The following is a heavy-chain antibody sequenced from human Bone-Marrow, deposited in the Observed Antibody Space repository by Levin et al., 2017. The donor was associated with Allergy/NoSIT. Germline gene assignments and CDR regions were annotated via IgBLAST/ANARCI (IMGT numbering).Heavy chain of an antibody. Sequence: SETLSLTCSVSGDFISNHYWNWIRQPAGKGLEWIGRIYDGGKPTYNLSLKSRVTMSVDTSKNQFSLKLTSVTAADTAVYFCARAHSDPQTKKWSMLGDWGRGLLVTVSS. CDR1: GDFISNHY. CDR2: IYDGGKP. CDR3: ARAHSDPQTKKWSMLGD. V-gene: IGHV4-4*07. J-gene: IGHJ4*02. D-gene: IGHD2-15*01.